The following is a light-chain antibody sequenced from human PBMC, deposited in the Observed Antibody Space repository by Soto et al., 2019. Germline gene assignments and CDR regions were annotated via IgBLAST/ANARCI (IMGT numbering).Light chain of an antibody. J-gene: IGLJ1*01. CDR1: RSDVGGYNF. Sequence: QSVLTQPASVSVSPGQSITISCTGTRSDVGGYNFVSWYQQHPGKAPKLMISEVSNRPSGVSNRFSGSKSGNTASLTISGLQAEDEADYYCSSYTSTSTRVFGTGTKVTVL. CDR3: SSYTSTSTRV. CDR2: EVS. V-gene: IGLV2-14*01.